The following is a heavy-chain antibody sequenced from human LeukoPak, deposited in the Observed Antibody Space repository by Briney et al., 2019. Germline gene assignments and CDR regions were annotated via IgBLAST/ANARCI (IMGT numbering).Heavy chain of an antibody. D-gene: IGHD4-17*01. V-gene: IGHV4-59*08. Sequence: SETLSLTCTVSGGSISSYYWSWIRQPPGKGLEWIGYIYYSGSTNYNPSLKSRVTISVDTSKNQFSLKLSSVTAADTAVYYCARHIAVTRGAYYYYGMDVWGQGTTVTVS. CDR3: ARHIAVTRGAYYYYGMDV. J-gene: IGHJ6*02. CDR2: IYYSGST. CDR1: GGSISSYY.